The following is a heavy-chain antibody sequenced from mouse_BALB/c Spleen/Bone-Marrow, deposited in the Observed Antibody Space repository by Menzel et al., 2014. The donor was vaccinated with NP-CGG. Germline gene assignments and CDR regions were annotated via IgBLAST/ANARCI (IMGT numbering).Heavy chain of an antibody. Sequence: EVQRVESGGGLVQPGGSMKLSCVASGFTFSNYWMNWVRQSPEKGLEWVAEIRLKSNNYATHYAESVKGRFTISRDDSKSSVYLQMNNLRAEDTGIYYCPRNWDVYYFDYWGQGTTLTVSS. CDR2: IRLKSNNYAT. CDR1: GFTFSNYW. CDR3: PRNWDVYYFDY. V-gene: IGHV6-6*02. J-gene: IGHJ2*01. D-gene: IGHD4-1*02.